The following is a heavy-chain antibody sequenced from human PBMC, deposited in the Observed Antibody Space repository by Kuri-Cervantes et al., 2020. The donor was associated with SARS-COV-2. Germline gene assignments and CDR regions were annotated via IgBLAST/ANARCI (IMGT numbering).Heavy chain of an antibody. J-gene: IGHJ3*02. CDR3: AREKYSGSYYGAFDI. CDR2: IYYSGST. V-gene: IGHV4-30-4*08. D-gene: IGHD1-26*01. CDR1: GGSFSGYY. Sequence: SCAVYGGSFSGYYWSWIRQPPGKGLEWIGYIYYSGSTYYNPSLKSRVTISVDTSKNQFSLKLSSVTAADTAVYYCAREKYSGSYYGAFDIWGQGTMVTVSS.